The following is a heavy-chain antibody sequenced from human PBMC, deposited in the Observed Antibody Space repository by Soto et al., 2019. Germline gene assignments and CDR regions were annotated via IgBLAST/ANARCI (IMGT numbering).Heavy chain of an antibody. V-gene: IGHV3-30*18. Sequence: GGSLRLSCAASGFTFSSYGMHWVRQAPGKGLEWVAVISYDGSNKYYADSVKGRFTISRDNSKNTLYLQMNSLRAEDTAVYYCAKEPRGRGSSWYFDYWGQGTLVTVSS. J-gene: IGHJ4*02. CDR3: AKEPRGRGSSWYFDY. D-gene: IGHD6-13*01. CDR1: GFTFSSYG. CDR2: ISYDGSNK.